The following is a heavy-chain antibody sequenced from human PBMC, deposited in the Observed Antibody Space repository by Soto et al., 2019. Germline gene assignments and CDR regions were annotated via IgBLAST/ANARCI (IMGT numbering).Heavy chain of an antibody. J-gene: IGHJ5*02. CDR1: GGSISGYY. D-gene: IGHD3-3*01. Sequence: SETLSLTCTVSGGSISGYYWSWIRQPPGMGLEWIGYIYYNGSTNYNPSLKSRVTISVDTSKNQFSLKLSSVTAADTAVYYCARTYYDFWSGYWRWFAPWGQGTLVTVSS. CDR3: ARTYYDFWSGYWRWFAP. CDR2: IYYNGST. V-gene: IGHV4-59*01.